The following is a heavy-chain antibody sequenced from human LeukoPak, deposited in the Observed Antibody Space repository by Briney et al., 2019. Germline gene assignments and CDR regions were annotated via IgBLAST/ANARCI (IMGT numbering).Heavy chain of an antibody. Sequence: KPSETLSLTCTVSGGSISDYYWSWIRQPPGKGLEWIGYIYYSGSTNYNPSLKSRVTISVDTSKTQFSLKLSSVTAADTAVYYCARGPFRSAFDYWGQGTLVTVSS. J-gene: IGHJ4*02. V-gene: IGHV4-59*01. CDR1: GGSISDYY. D-gene: IGHD6-19*01. CDR3: ARGPFRSAFDY. CDR2: IYYSGST.